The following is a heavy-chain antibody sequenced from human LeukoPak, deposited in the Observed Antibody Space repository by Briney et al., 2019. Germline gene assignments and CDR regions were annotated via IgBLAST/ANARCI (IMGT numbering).Heavy chain of an antibody. J-gene: IGHJ4*02. CDR2: IYHSGST. CDR3: ARTRGSLGYCSSTSCYRVFDY. Sequence: SQTLSLTCTVSGGSISSGGYYWSWIRQPPGKGLEWIGYIYHSGSTYYNPSLKSRVTISVDRSKNQFSLKLSSVTAADTAVYYCARTRGSLGYCSSTSCYRVFDYWGQGTLVTVSS. V-gene: IGHV4-30-2*01. CDR1: GGSISSGGYY. D-gene: IGHD2-2*02.